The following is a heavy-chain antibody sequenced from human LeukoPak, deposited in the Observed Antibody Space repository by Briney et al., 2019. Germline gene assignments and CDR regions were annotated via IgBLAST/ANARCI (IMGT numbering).Heavy chain of an antibody. CDR2: IKQDGSVK. V-gene: IGHV3-7*01. CDR3: ARERTTIVSGTTIGAY. D-gene: IGHD2/OR15-2a*01. J-gene: IGHJ4*02. Sequence: GGSLRLSCAASGFTFSGYWMMWVRQTPGKGLEWVANIKQDGSVKQYVDSVKGRFTISRDNAKNSLYLQMNSLRADDTAVYYCARERTTIVSGTTIGAYWGQGTLVTVSS. CDR1: GFTFSGYW.